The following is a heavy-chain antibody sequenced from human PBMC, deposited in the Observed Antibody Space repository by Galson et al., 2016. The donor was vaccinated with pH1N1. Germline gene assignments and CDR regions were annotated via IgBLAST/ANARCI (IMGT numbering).Heavy chain of an antibody. CDR1: GFTFSNYW. CDR3: ARAIGSRSAY. D-gene: IGHD3-16*02. V-gene: IGHV3-7*01. Sequence: SLRLSCAASGFTFSNYWMHWVRQVPGKGLEWVAIIKEDGSETYYVDSVRGRFTISRDNAKNSLYLQMNSLRDEDTALYYCARAIGSRSAYWGQGTLVTVSS. CDR2: IKEDGSET. J-gene: IGHJ4*02.